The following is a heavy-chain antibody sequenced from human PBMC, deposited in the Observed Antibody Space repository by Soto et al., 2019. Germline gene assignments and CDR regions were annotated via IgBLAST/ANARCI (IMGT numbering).Heavy chain of an antibody. CDR2: IYPGDSDT. J-gene: IGHJ4*02. Sequence: PGESLKISCKGSGYSFTSYWIGWVRQMPGKGLEWMGIIYPGDSDTRYSPSFQGQVTISADKSISTAYLQWSSLKASDTAMYYFAGPENGGNSGYYFDYWSKGTLVTVFS. V-gene: IGHV5-51*01. CDR1: GYSFTSYW. CDR3: AGPENGGNSGYYFDY. D-gene: IGHD2-21*02.